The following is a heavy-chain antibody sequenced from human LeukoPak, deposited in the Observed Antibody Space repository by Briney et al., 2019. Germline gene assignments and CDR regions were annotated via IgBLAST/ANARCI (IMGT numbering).Heavy chain of an antibody. V-gene: IGHV4-34*01. D-gene: IGHD1-26*01. CDR3: ARGRVGGDAFDI. CDR1: GGSFGGYY. Sequence: SETLSLTCAVYGGSFGGYYWSWIRQPPGKGLEWIGEINHSGSTNYNPSLKSRVTISVDTSKNQFSLKLSSVTAADTAVYYCARGRVGGDAFDIWGQGTMVTVSS. CDR2: INHSGST. J-gene: IGHJ3*02.